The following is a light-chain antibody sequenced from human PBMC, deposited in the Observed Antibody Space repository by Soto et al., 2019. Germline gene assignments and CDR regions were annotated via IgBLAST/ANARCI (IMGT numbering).Light chain of an antibody. Sequence: DIQMTQSPSSLSASLGDRVTITCRASQDISNYLAWYQQKPGKVPKLLIYAASNLHSGVPARFSGSGSGTDFTLTISSLQPEDVAIYYCQQYNSAPLTFGGGTKVEIK. CDR1: QDISNY. J-gene: IGKJ4*01. CDR2: AAS. CDR3: QQYNSAPLT. V-gene: IGKV1-27*01.